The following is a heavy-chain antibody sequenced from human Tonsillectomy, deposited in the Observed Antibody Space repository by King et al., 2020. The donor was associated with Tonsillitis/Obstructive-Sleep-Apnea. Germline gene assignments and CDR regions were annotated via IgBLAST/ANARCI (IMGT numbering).Heavy chain of an antibody. CDR2: ISNYNKNT. Sequence: QVQLVESGAEVKKPGASVKVSCTASGYTFTSSGITWVRQAPGQGLEWMGWISNYNKNTHYAQNFQGRVTMTTDTSTSTAYMELRSLRSDDTAVYYCARDGDFCVDYWGRGTLVTVSS. J-gene: IGHJ4*02. D-gene: IGHD3-3*01. CDR3: ARDGDFCVDY. CDR1: GYTFTSSG. V-gene: IGHV1-18*01.